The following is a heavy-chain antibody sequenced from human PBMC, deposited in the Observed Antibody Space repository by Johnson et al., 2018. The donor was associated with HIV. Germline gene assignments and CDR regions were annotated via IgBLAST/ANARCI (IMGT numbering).Heavy chain of an antibody. CDR3: AKDRIPSIAAFNRDAFDI. D-gene: IGHD6-6*01. V-gene: IGHV3-11*01. Sequence: QVQLVESGGGLVKPGGSLRLSCAASGFTFSDYYMSWIRQAPGKGLEWVSYISSSGSTIYYADSVKGRFSISRDNSKITLYLQMNSLRAEDTAVYYCAKDRIPSIAAFNRDAFDIWGQGTMVTVSS. J-gene: IGHJ3*02. CDR2: ISSSGSTI. CDR1: GFTFSDYY.